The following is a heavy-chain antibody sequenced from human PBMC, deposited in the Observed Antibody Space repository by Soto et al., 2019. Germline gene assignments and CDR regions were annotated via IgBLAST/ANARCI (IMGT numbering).Heavy chain of an antibody. J-gene: IGHJ6*02. CDR2: IWRDGNSQ. CDR1: GFSFSSYN. V-gene: IGHV3-33*01. D-gene: IGHD7-27*01. CDR3: ATDSWGPEV. Sequence: QVQLVESGGGVVQPGRSLRLSCAASGFSFSSYNMHWVRQAPGKGLEWVTFIWRDGNSQSHADSVKGRFTVSRDNSKNTLYLQMASLRGEDTAVYYCATDSWGPEVWGQGTTVTVSS.